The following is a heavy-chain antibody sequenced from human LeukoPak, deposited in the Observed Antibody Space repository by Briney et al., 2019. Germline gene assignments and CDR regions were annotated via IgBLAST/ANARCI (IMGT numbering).Heavy chain of an antibody. D-gene: IGHD3-16*01. CDR1: GFTFSSYE. CDR2: ISSSGSTI. Sequence: PGGSLRLSCAASGFTFSSYEMNWVRQAPGKGLEWVSYISSSGSTIYYADSVKGRFTISRDNAKKSLYLQMNSRRAEETAVYYRASWAVRGYWGQGTLVTVSS. V-gene: IGHV3-48*03. CDR3: ASWAVRGY. J-gene: IGHJ4*02.